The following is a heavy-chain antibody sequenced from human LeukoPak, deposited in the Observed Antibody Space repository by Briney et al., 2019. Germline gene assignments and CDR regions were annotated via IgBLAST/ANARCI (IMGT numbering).Heavy chain of an antibody. V-gene: IGHV3-53*01. J-gene: IGHJ4*02. CDR3: ARVLKWLSFDY. Sequence: GGSLRLSCAVSGFTASSNYISWVRQAPGKGLEWVSVIYSGGSTYYADSVKGRFTISRDNSKNTLYLQMNSLRAEDTAVYYCARVLKWLSFDYWGEGALVTASS. CDR1: GFTASSNY. D-gene: IGHD5-24*01. CDR2: IYSGGST.